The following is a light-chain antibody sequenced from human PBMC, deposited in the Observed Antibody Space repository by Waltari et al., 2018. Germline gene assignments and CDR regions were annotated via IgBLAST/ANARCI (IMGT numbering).Light chain of an antibody. V-gene: IGKV3-15*01. J-gene: IGKJ5*01. CDR1: QSVSSN. CDR3: QQYNNWPPVT. CDR2: GAS. Sequence: EIVMTQSPATLSVSPRERATLSCRASQSVSSNLAWYQQKPGQAPRLLIHGASSRATGIPARFSGSGSGTDFTLTISSLQSEDFAVYYCQQYNNWPPVTFGQGTRLEIK.